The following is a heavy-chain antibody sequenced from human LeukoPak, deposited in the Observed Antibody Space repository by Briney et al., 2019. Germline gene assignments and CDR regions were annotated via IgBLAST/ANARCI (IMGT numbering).Heavy chain of an antibody. V-gene: IGHV3-53*01. CDR3: ARGPTVGSGSYYDYYYYYMDV. J-gene: IGHJ6*03. CDR2: IYSGGST. CDR1: GFTVSSNS. Sequence: GGSLRLSCTVSGFTVSSNSMSWVRQAPGKGLEWVSVIYSGGSTYYADSVKGRFTISRDNAKNSLYLQMNSLRAEDTAVYYCARGPTVGSGSYYDYYYYYMDVWGKGTTVTISS. D-gene: IGHD1-26*01.